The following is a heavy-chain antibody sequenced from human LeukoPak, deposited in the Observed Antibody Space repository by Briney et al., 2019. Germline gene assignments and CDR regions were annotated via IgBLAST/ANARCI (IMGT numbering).Heavy chain of an antibody. CDR2: IYYSGST. J-gene: IGHJ4*02. Sequence: PSETLSLTCTVSGGSISSSGYYWGWIRQPPGKGLEWIGSIYYSGSTYYNPSLKSRVTISVDTSKNQFSLKLSSVTVADTAVYYCARGGFYGYRPEWDYWGQGTLVTVSS. CDR1: GGSISSSGYY. V-gene: IGHV4-39*01. D-gene: IGHD5-18*01. CDR3: ARGGFYGYRPEWDY.